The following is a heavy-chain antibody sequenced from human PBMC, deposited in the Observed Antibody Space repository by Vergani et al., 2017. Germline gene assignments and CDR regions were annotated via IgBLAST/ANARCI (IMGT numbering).Heavy chain of an antibody. D-gene: IGHD2-15*01. CDR2: INHSGST. CDR1: GGSFSGYY. V-gene: IGHV4-34*01. J-gene: IGHJ6*03. Sequence: QVQLQQWGAGLLKPSETLSLTCAVYGGSFSGYYWSWIRQPPGKGLEWIGEINHSGSTNYNPSLKSRVTISVDTSKNQFSPKLSSVTAADTAVYYCARLPEYCSGGSCYAVYYMDVWGKGTTVTVSS. CDR3: ARLPEYCSGGSCYAVYYMDV.